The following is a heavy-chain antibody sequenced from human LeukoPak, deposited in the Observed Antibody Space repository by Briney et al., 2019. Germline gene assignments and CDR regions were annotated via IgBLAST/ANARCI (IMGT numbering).Heavy chain of an antibody. J-gene: IGHJ6*02. CDR3: ARYNIGVGKYYYYYGMDV. D-gene: IGHD2-15*01. CDR2: IYYSGST. Sequence: SETLSLTCTVSGGSISSYYWSWIRQPPGKGLEWIGSIYYSGSTYYNPSLKSRVTISVDTSKNQFSLKLSSVTAADTAVYYCARYNIGVGKYYYYYGMDVWGQGTTVTVSS. V-gene: IGHV4-59*05. CDR1: GGSISSYY.